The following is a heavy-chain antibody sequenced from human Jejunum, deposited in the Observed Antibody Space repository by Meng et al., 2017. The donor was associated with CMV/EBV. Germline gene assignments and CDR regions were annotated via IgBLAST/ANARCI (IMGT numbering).Heavy chain of an antibody. V-gene: IGHV4-30-4*01. J-gene: IGHJ5*02. Sequence: VSGATSINNLVYWNWIRRTPGKGLEWIGCIYDSGATHYNPSLKGRATMSVDTSKNQFYLNMKSVTAADTAIYYCVGNYDVHLNWFDPWGRGTLVTVSS. CDR2: IYDSGAT. CDR1: GATSINNLVY. D-gene: IGHD3-10*02. CDR3: VGNYDVHLNWFDP.